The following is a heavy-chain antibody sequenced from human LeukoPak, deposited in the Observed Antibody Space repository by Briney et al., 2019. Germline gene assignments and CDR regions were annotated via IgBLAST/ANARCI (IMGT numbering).Heavy chain of an antibody. CDR3: ARGVGNFRYFFDY. CDR1: GFTFSSYS. Sequence: GGSLRLACAASGFTFSSYSMNWVRQAPGKGLEWVAAISTTSGNIYYADSVKGRFTISRDNAKNSLYLQMNSLRAEDTAVYYCARGVGNFRYFFDYWGQGTPVTVSS. D-gene: IGHD2/OR15-2a*01. CDR2: ISTTSGNI. J-gene: IGHJ4*02. V-gene: IGHV3-21*01.